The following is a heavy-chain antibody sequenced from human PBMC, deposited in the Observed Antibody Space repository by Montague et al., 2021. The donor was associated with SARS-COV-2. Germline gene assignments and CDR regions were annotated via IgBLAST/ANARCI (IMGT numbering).Heavy chain of an antibody. D-gene: IGHD1-26*01. CDR2: INHSGSA. V-gene: IGHV4-34*01. CDR1: GGSFNDYY. CDR3: ARAARYSGSSEGVYFDY. Sequence: SETLSLTCAVYGGSFNDYYWSWIRQAPGKGLEWIGEINHSGSAKYNPYNPSLRSRVTMSVDKSKNQFSLNLHSVTAADTAVYYCARAARYSGSSEGVYFDYWGQGTLVTVSS. J-gene: IGHJ4*02.